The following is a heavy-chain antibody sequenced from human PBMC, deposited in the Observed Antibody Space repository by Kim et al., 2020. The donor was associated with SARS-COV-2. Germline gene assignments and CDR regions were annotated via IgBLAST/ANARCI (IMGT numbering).Heavy chain of an antibody. CDR2: IWYDGSNK. CDR3: ARDISGYYGMDV. D-gene: IGHD3-10*01. Sequence: GGSLRLSCAASGFTFSSYGMHWVRQAPGKGLEWVAVIWYDGSNKYYADSVKGRFTISRDNSKNTLYLQRNSLRAEDTAVYYCARDISGYYGMDVWGQGTTVTVSS. V-gene: IGHV3-33*01. J-gene: IGHJ6*02. CDR1: GFTFSSYG.